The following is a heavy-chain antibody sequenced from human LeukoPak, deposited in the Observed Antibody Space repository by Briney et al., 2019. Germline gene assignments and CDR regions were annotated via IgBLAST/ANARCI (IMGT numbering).Heavy chain of an antibody. J-gene: IGHJ6*03. V-gene: IGHV3-48*04. Sequence: GGSLRLSCAASGFTFSSYSMNWVRQAPGKGLEWVSYISSSSSTIYYADSVKGRFTISRDNAKNSLYLQMNSLRAEDTAVYYCARDGLVVVSYYYIDVWGKGTTVTVSS. D-gene: IGHD2-21*01. CDR1: GFTFSSYS. CDR2: ISSSSSTI. CDR3: ARDGLVVVSYYYIDV.